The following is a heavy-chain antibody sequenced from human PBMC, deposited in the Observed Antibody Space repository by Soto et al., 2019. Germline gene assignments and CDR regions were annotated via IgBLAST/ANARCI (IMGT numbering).Heavy chain of an antibody. D-gene: IGHD1-1*01. CDR3: AREEWNGQIDY. J-gene: IGHJ4*02. Sequence: QVQLQESGPGLVKPSETLSLTCTVSGGSISSYYWSWIRQPPGKGLELIGYIYYSGSTNYNPSLKSRVTTAVDTSKNQFSLKLSSVTAADTAVYYCAREEWNGQIDYWGQGTLVTVSS. CDR1: GGSISSYY. CDR2: IYYSGST. V-gene: IGHV4-59*01.